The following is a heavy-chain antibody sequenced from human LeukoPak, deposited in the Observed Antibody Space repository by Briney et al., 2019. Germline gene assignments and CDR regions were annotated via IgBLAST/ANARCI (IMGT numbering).Heavy chain of an antibody. J-gene: IGHJ4*02. CDR1: GGXISSTY. CDR3: ARQLVVVVPAEFDY. V-gene: IGHV4-59*08. D-gene: IGHD2-2*01. Sequence: SETLSLTCTISGGXISSTYCSWVRQPPGKGREWIGYIYHSGSTNYNPSLKSRLTISVDTSKNQFSLKLSSVTAADTAVYYCARQLVVVVPAEFDYWGQGTLVTVSS. CDR2: IYHSGST.